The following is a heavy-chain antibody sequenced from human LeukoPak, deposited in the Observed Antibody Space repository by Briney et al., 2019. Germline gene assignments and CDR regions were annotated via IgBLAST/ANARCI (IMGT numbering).Heavy chain of an antibody. CDR2: ISGSGRNT. Sequence: PGGSLRLSCEASGFTFSSHAMNWVRQAPGKGLEWVSLISGSGRNTYYADSVKGRFTISRDNSKNTLSLQINSLRAEDTAVYFCASWAGVGTSSWYFGPLDYWGQGILVTVSS. CDR1: GFTFSSHA. J-gene: IGHJ4*02. CDR3: ASWAGVGTSSWYFGPLDY. V-gene: IGHV3-23*01. D-gene: IGHD6-13*01.